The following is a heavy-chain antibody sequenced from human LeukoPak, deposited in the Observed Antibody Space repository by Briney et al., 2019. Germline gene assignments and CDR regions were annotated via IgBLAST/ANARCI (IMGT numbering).Heavy chain of an antibody. CDR3: ARAVAGTNALDI. D-gene: IGHD6-19*01. V-gene: IGHV3-74*01. CDR2: INGDGSTT. Sequence: GGSLRLSCAASGLTFSSYWMHWVRQAPGKGLVWVSRINGDGSTTTYAGSVKGRFTISRDNAKNTLYLQMNSLRAEDTAVYYCARAVAGTNALDIWGRGTLVTVSS. CDR1: GLTFSSYW. J-gene: IGHJ3*02.